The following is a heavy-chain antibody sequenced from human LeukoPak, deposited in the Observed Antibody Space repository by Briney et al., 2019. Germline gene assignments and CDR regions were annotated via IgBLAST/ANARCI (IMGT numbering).Heavy chain of an antibody. D-gene: IGHD2-15*01. Sequence: GGSLRLSCAASGFTFSSYSMNWVRQAPGKGLEWVSSISSSSSYIYYADSVKGRFTISRDNAKNSLYLQMNSLRAEDTAVYYCARDRTPGYCSGGSCYPKYYYYYGMDVWGQGTTVTVSS. CDR2: ISSSSSYI. J-gene: IGHJ6*02. CDR1: GFTFSSYS. CDR3: ARDRTPGYCSGGSCYPKYYYYYGMDV. V-gene: IGHV3-21*01.